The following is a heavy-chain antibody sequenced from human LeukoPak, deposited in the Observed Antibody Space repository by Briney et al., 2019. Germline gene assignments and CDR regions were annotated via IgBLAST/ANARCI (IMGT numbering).Heavy chain of an antibody. J-gene: IGHJ4*02. D-gene: IGHD6-13*01. Sequence: GGSLRLSCAASGFTFSSYSMNWVRQAPGKGLEWVSYISSSSSTIYYADSVKGRFTISRDNAKNSLYLQMNSLRAEDTAVYYCARRVRQQLARAYFDYWGQGTLVTVSS. CDR1: GFTFSSYS. V-gene: IGHV3-48*01. CDR2: ISSSSSTI. CDR3: ARRVRQQLARAYFDY.